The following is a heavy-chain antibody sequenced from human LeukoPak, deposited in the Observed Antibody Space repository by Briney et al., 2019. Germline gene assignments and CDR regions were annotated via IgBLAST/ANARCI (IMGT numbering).Heavy chain of an antibody. D-gene: IGHD1-1*01. CDR3: ASTGNWDDLGVDF. CDR1: NYSISGSNW. CDR2: IYYSGAT. Sequence: SDTLSLTCTVSNYSISGSNWWGWIQQPPGKGLEWIAYIYYSGATYYNTLFRSRATVSVDMSENHFALKLTSVTAVDTAVYYCASTGNWDDLGVDFWGQGIPVTVSS. V-gene: IGHV4-28*01. J-gene: IGHJ4*02.